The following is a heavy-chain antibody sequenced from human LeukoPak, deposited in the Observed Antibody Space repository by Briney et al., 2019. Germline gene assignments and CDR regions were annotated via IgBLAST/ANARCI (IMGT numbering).Heavy chain of an antibody. V-gene: IGHV4-39*07. CDR1: GGSISSSSYY. J-gene: IGHJ4*02. CDR2: IYYSGST. D-gene: IGHD3-10*01. CDR3: ARETMVRGVIGFDY. Sequence: SETLSLTCTVSGGSISSSSYYWGWIRQPPGKGLEWIGSIYYSGSTYYNPSLKSRVTISVDTSKNQFSLKLSSVTAADTAVYYCARETMVRGVIGFDYWGQGTLVTVSS.